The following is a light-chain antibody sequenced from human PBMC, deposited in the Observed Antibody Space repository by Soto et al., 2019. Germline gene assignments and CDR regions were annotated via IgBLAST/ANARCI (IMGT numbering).Light chain of an antibody. CDR2: AAS. J-gene: IGKJ1*01. Sequence: EIVMTQSPATLSVSPGERATLSCRASQSVSSSYLAWYQQKPGQAPRLLIYAASNRATGIPDRFSGSGSGTDFALTISRLEPEDFAVYYCQQSGSSPPTFGQGTKVDTK. V-gene: IGKV3-20*01. CDR1: QSVSSSY. CDR3: QQSGSSPPT.